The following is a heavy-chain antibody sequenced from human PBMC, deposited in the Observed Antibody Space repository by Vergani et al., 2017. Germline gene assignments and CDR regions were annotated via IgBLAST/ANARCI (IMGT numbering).Heavy chain of an antibody. D-gene: IGHD3-10*01. J-gene: IGHJ6*02. CDR2: IYYSGST. CDR1: GGSISSGDYY. Sequence: QVQLQESGPGLVKPSQTLPLTCTVSGGSISSGDYYWSWIRQPPGKGLEWIGYIYYSGSTYYNPSLKSRVTISVDTSKNQFSLKLSSVTAADTAVYYCARVGVVRGVSYYYYYYGMDVWGQGTTVTVSS. CDR3: ARVGVVRGVSYYYYYYGMDV. V-gene: IGHV4-30-4*08.